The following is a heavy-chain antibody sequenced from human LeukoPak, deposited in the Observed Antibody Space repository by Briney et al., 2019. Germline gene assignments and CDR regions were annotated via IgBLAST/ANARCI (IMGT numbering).Heavy chain of an antibody. V-gene: IGHV4-59*11. CDR3: ARDLAVVG. J-gene: IGHJ4*02. CDR1: GVSIRSHY. CDR2: IYYSGST. Sequence: PSETLSLTCNVSGVSIRSHYWTWIRQSPGKGLQWIGYIYYSGSTNYNPSLKSRVTISVDTSKNQFSLKLSSVTAADTAVYYCARDLAVVGWSQGTLVTVSS. D-gene: IGHD6-19*01.